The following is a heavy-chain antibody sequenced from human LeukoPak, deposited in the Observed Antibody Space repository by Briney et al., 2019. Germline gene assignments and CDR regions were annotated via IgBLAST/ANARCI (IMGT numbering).Heavy chain of an antibody. CDR3: VRTPPNWGFDY. CDR2: MSPNSGDT. V-gene: IGHV1-8*01. Sequence: ASVKVSCKASGYTLTSHDINWVRQATGQGLEWMGWMSPNSGDTGYAQKFQGRVTMTSDSSISTAYMELSSLRSEDTAIYYCVRTPPNWGFDYWGQGTLVTVSS. CDR1: GYTLTSHD. J-gene: IGHJ4*02. D-gene: IGHD7-27*01.